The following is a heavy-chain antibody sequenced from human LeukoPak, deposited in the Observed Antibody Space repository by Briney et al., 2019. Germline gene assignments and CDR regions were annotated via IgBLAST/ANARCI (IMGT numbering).Heavy chain of an antibody. J-gene: IGHJ4*02. CDR1: GFTFSSYG. Sequence: GSLRLSCAASGFTFSSYGMHWVRQAPGKGLEWVAFIRYDGSNKYYADSVKGRFTISRDNSKNTLYLQMNSLRAEDTAVYYCAKDADHFWSGYYKPFDYWGQGTLVTVSS. CDR2: IRYDGSNK. V-gene: IGHV3-30*02. CDR3: AKDADHFWSGYYKPFDY. D-gene: IGHD3-3*02.